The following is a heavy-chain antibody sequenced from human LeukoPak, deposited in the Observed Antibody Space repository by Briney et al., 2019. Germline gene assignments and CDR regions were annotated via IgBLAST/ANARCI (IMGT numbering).Heavy chain of an antibody. CDR2: INPNSGGT. V-gene: IGHV1-2*02. CDR3: ARVGVGAKGGPRLNYFDY. J-gene: IGHJ4*02. CDR1: GYTFTSYY. Sequence: GAPVKVSCKASGYTFTSYYMHWVRQAPGQGLEWMGWINPNSGGTNYAQKFQGRVTMTRDTSISTAYMELSRLRSDDTAVYYCARVGVGAKGGPRLNYFDYWGQGTLVTVSS. D-gene: IGHD1-26*01.